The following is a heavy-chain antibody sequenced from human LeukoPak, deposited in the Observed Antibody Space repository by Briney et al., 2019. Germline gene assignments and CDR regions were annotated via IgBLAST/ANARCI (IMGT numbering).Heavy chain of an antibody. V-gene: IGHV3-33*01. CDR1: GFTFSNYG. CDR2: IWYDGSNK. Sequence: GGSLRLSCAASGFTFSNYGMHWLRQAPGKGLEWVAVIWYDGSNKHYADSVKGRFTISRDNSKSMLYLQMNSLRAEDTAVYYCARGGNNWNYRAYFDYWGRGTLVTVSS. CDR3: ARGGNNWNYRAYFDY. J-gene: IGHJ4*02. D-gene: IGHD1-7*01.